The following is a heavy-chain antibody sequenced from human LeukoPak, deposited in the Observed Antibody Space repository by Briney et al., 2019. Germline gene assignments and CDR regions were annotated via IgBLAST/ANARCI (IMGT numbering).Heavy chain of an antibody. V-gene: IGHV4-39*01. CDR1: GGSISSSSYY. J-gene: IGHJ4*02. CDR2: IYYSGST. D-gene: IGHD3-22*01. CDR3: ARYYDSSGYYFQRYYFDY. Sequence: SETLSLTCTVSGGSISSSSYYWGWIRQPPGTGLEWIGSIYYSGSTYYNPSLKSRVTISVDTSKNQFSLKLSSVTAADTAVYYCARYYDSSGYYFQRYYFDYWGQGTLVTVSS.